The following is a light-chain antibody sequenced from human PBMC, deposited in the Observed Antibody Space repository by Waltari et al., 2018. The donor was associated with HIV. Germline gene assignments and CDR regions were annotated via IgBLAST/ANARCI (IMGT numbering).Light chain of an antibody. Sequence: QLTQSPSSLSASLGDKVTITGRASQNIKTMLNWYQLRPGKAPRLLIYGVSGLPAVVPSRLPGGGSGADFTLTINILQPEDFASYFCQQTYSVSITFGPGTRVEI. CDR1: QNIKTM. V-gene: IGKV1-39*01. J-gene: IGKJ5*01. CDR3: QQTYSVSIT. CDR2: GVS.